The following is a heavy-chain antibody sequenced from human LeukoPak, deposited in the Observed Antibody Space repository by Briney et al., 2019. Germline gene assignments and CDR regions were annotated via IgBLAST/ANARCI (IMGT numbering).Heavy chain of an antibody. CDR2: FDSEDGET. V-gene: IGHV1-24*01. Sequence: ASVNDSCKVSGYTLTELSMHGLGQAGGKGVEGMGGFDSEDGETIYAQKFQGRVTMTEDTSRDTAYMERSGLRSEDTRVCFGAMSYDGSGSYYNYWGQGTMVTVSS. CDR3: AMSYDGSGSYYNY. D-gene: IGHD3-10*01. J-gene: IGHJ4*02. CDR1: GYTLTELS.